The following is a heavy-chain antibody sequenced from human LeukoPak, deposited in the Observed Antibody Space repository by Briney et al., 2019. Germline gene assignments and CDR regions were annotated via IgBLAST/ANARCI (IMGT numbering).Heavy chain of an antibody. V-gene: IGHV3-7*01. Sequence: GGSLRLSCAASGFTFSSYWMSWVRQAPGKGLEWVANIKQDGSNKYYADSVKGRFTISRDNSKNTLYLQMNSLRAEDTAVYYCAKASYDSSGYGNLDYWGQGTLVTVSS. J-gene: IGHJ4*02. CDR3: AKASYDSSGYGNLDY. CDR1: GFTFSSYW. CDR2: IKQDGSNK. D-gene: IGHD3-22*01.